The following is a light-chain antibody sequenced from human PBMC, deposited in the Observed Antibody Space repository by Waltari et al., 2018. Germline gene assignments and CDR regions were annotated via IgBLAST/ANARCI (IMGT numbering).Light chain of an antibody. CDR2: EDY. Sequence: SYELTQPPSVSVSPGQAARITCSGDALPKKYAFWYQQKSGQAPVLVIYEDYKRPSGIPERFSGSSSGTTATLTLSGAQVEDEGDYYCYSTDSSDTHRVFGGGTKLTVL. CDR3: YSTDSSDTHRV. V-gene: IGLV3-10*01. J-gene: IGLJ3*02. CDR1: ALPKKY.